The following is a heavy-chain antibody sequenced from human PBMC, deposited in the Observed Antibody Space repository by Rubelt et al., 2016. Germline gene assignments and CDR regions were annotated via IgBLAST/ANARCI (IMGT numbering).Heavy chain of an antibody. Sequence: GKGLEWVAVISYDGNIENYADSVRGRFTISRDKSKNTLYRQMSSLRNDDTAVYYCARDHFAVCYNLGPEYWGQGTLVTVSS. D-gene: IGHD5-24*01. V-gene: IGHV3-30*04. CDR3: ARDHFAVCYNLGPEY. CDR2: ISYDGNIE. J-gene: IGHJ4*02.